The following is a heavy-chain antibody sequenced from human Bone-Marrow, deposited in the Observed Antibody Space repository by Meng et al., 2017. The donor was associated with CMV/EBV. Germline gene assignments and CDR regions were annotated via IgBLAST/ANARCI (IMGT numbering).Heavy chain of an antibody. Sequence: TLNEAGPTLVKPTQTLTLSCTFSGFSLTTSGEGVAWIRQSPGEALEWLGIIYWDDDKKYSPSLKTRLTITKDTSKNQVVLTMTNMDPVDTATYYCAHTPITMVRGVDWGQGTLVTVSS. V-gene: IGHV2-5*02. CDR3: AHTPITMVRGVD. CDR2: IYWDDDK. CDR1: GFSLTTSGEG. J-gene: IGHJ4*02. D-gene: IGHD3-10*01.